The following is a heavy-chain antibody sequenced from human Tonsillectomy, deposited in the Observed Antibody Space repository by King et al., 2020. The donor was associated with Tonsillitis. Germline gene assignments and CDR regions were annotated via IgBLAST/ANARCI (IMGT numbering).Heavy chain of an antibody. CDR2: INQDGSEK. CDR1: GFTFSSYW. Sequence: VQLVESGGGLVQPGGSLRLSCAASGFTFSSYWMSWVRQAPGKGLEWVANINQDGSEKYYVDSVKGRFTISRDNAKNSLYLQMNSLRAEDTAVYYCSRYSSSGSGHGDFDYWGQGTLVTVSS. V-gene: IGHV3-7*03. J-gene: IGHJ4*02. D-gene: IGHD6-13*01. CDR3: SRYSSSGSGHGDFDY.